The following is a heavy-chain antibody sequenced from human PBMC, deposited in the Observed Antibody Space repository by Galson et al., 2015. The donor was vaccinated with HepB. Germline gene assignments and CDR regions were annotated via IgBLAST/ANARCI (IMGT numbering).Heavy chain of an antibody. CDR3: ARESGNSGTFDY. CDR2: INAGTGST. CDR1: GYIFSRYA. Sequence: SVKVSCKASGYIFSRYAVHWVRQAPGQSLEWMGWINAGTGSTRFSQKFQGRLTMTRDTSATTAYMELTSLSSEDTAVYYCARESGNSGTFDYWGLGILVTVSS. J-gene: IGHJ4*02. D-gene: IGHD3-10*01. V-gene: IGHV1-3*01.